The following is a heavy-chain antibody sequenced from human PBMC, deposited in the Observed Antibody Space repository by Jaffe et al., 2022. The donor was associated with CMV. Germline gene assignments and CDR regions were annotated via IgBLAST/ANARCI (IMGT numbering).Heavy chain of an antibody. CDR2: IYYSGST. CDR3: ARHLGSSWYSNYFDY. D-gene: IGHD6-13*01. Sequence: QLQLQESGPGLVKPSETLSLTCTVSGGSISSSSYYWGWIRQPPGKGLEWIGSIYYSGSTYYNPSLKSRVTISVDTSKNQFSLKLSSVTAADTAVYYCARHLGSSWYSNYFDYWGQGTLVTVSS. CDR1: GGSISSSSYY. V-gene: IGHV4-39*01. J-gene: IGHJ4*02.